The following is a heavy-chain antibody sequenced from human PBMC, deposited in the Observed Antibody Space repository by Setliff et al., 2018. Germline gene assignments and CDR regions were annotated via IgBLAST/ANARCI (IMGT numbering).Heavy chain of an antibody. D-gene: IGHD1-1*01. J-gene: IGHJ4*02. CDR3: ARDTYNPNWYGDRSFEY. Sequence: ASVKVSCKTSGYTFISYGISWVRQAPGQGLEWMGWISGYNGNTDYAQNFQDRVTMTTDISTSTAFMELRSLTSDDTAIYYCARDTYNPNWYGDRSFEYWGQGTLVTVSS. CDR1: GYTFISYG. V-gene: IGHV1-18*01. CDR2: ISGYNGNT.